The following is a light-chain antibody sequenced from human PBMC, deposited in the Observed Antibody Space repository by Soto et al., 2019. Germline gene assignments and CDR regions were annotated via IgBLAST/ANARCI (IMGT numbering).Light chain of an antibody. CDR3: QQYGSSPPFT. J-gene: IGKJ3*01. CDR2: GAS. Sequence: EIVLTQSPGTLSLSPGERATLSCRASQSVDGNYLAWYQQKPGQAPRLLTHGASSRATGIPDRFSASGSGTDFTLTISRLEPEDFAVYYCQQYGSSPPFTFGPGTRVDIK. V-gene: IGKV3-20*01. CDR1: QSVDGNY.